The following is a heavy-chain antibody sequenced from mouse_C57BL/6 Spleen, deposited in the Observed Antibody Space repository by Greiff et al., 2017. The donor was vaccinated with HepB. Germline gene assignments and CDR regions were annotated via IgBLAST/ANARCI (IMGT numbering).Heavy chain of an antibody. CDR1: GYTFTSYG. CDR3: PRNVDISTYVDWYFDV. V-gene: IGHV1-81*01. D-gene: IGHD5-1*01. CDR2: IYPRSGNT. Sequence: VQLQQSGAELARPGASVKLSCKASGYTFTSYGISWVKQRTGQGLEWIGEIYPRSGNTYYNEKFKGKATLTADKSSSTAYMELRSLTSEDSAVYFCPRNVDISTYVDWYFDVWGTGTTVTVSS. J-gene: IGHJ1*03.